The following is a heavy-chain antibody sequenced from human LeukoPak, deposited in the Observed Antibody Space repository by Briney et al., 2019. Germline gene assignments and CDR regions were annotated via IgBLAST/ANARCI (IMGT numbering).Heavy chain of an antibody. D-gene: IGHD3-22*01. CDR3: AKDMVETYYYDSSGYYLDY. Sequence: GGSLRLSCAASGFTFDDYAMHWVRQAPGKGLEWVSLISGDSGSTYYADSVKGRFTISRDNSKNSLYLQMNSLRTEDTALYYCAKDMVETYYYDSSGYYLDYWGQGTLVTVSS. V-gene: IGHV3-43*02. CDR2: ISGDSGST. CDR1: GFTFDDYA. J-gene: IGHJ4*02.